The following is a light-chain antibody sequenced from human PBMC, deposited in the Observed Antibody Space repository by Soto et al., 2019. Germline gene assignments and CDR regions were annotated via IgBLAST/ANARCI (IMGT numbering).Light chain of an antibody. CDR1: SGDGGGYNY. CDR2: DVS. CDR3: DSYTRSPTRRRG. Sequence: QAVLTQPASGTGAAGGWITITCTGTSGDGGGYNYVSWYQQHPGKAPKFMIYDVSNRPSGVSNRFSGSKSGNSASLTISGLQAEDEADYCCDSYTRSPTRRRGFGPGTKVTVL. V-gene: IGLV2-14*01. J-gene: IGLJ1*01.